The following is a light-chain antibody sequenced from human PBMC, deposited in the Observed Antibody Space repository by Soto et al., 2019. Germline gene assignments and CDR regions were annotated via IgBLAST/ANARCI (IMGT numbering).Light chain of an antibody. Sequence: QSVLTQPLSVSGAPGQRVTISCTGSSSNIGAGYDVHWYQHLPGTAPKLLIYGNNNRPSGVPDRFSGSKSGTSASLAITGLQAEDEADYYCQSYDRSLSGRVFGGGTQLTVL. V-gene: IGLV1-40*01. J-gene: IGLJ2*01. CDR3: QSYDRSLSGRV. CDR1: SSNIGAGYD. CDR2: GNN.